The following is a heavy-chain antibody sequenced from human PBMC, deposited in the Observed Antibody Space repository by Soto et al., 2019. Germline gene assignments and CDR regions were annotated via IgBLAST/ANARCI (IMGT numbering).Heavy chain of an antibody. CDR3: ARDELNPLPDAAFDI. CDR1: GFTFSDYY. V-gene: IGHV3-11*01. CDR2: ITSSGTTT. J-gene: IGHJ3*02. Sequence: QVQLVESGGGLVKPGGSQRLSCAASGFTFSDYYMSWIRQAPGKGLEWVSYITSSGTTTYYADSVKGRFTISRDNAKNSLYLQMNSLGAEDTAVYYCARDELNPLPDAAFDIWGQGTVVTVSS. D-gene: IGHD1-1*01.